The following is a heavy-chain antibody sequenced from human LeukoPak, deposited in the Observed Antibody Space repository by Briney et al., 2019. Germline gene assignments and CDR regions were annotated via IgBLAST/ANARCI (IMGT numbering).Heavy chain of an antibody. CDR3: ARHSSSWYSGHYMDV. CDR1: GGTFSSYA. V-gene: IGHV1-69*05. J-gene: IGHJ6*03. D-gene: IGHD6-13*01. Sequence: SVKVSCKASGGTFSSYAISWVRQAPGQGLEWMGGIIPIFGTANYAQKFQGRVTITTDESTSTAYMELSSLRSEDTAVYYCARHSSSWYSGHYMDVSGKGTTVTVSS. CDR2: IIPIFGTA.